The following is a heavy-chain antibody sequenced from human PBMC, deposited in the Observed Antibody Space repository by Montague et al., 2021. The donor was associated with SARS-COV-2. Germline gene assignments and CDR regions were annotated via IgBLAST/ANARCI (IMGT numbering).Heavy chain of an antibody. D-gene: IGHD3-9*01. CDR2: ISSSSSTI. V-gene: IGHV3-48*04. CDR3: ARDLRWGYYDILTGYYRPLDY. J-gene: IGHJ4*02. Sequence: SLSISCAASGFTFSSYSMNWVRQAPGKGLEWVSYISSSSSTIYYADSVKGRFTISRDNAKNSLYLQMNSLRAEDTAVYYCARDLRWGYYDILTGYYRPLDYWGQGTLVTVSS. CDR1: GFTFSSYS.